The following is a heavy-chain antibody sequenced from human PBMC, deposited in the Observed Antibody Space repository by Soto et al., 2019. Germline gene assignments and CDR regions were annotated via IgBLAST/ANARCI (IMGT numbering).Heavy chain of an antibody. V-gene: IGHV3-23*01. Sequence: EVQLLESGGGLVQPGGSLILSRAGSGYTHTLNTYAMSWVSHAPGKGLEWVAGISPTGGSTYYADSVKGRFNISRDNSKDSLFLQMSSLRVEDAAVYFCAKVKMGIVPTIWGGFDYWGRGTLVTVSS. D-gene: IGHD5-12*01. CDR3: AKVKMGIVPTIWGGFDY. CDR1: GYTHTLNTYA. CDR2: ISPTGGST. J-gene: IGHJ4*02.